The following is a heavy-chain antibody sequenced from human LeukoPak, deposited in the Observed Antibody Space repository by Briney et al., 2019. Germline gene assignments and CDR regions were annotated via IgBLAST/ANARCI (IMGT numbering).Heavy chain of an antibody. D-gene: IGHD2-15*01. V-gene: IGHV6-1*01. Sequence: SQTLSLTFAISGDSVSSNSAAWNWIRQSPSRGLEWLGRTYYRSKWYNDYAVSVKSRITINPDTSKNQFSLQLNSVTPEDTAVYYCARGQLGYCSGGDCYNFDSWGQGTLVTVSS. CDR2: TYYRSKWYN. CDR1: GDSVSSNSAA. CDR3: ARGQLGYCSGGDCYNFDS. J-gene: IGHJ4*02.